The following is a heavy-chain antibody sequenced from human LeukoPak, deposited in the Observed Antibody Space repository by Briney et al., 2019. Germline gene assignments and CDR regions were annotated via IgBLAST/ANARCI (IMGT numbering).Heavy chain of an antibody. D-gene: IGHD2-21*02. CDR2: ISAYTGDT. Sequence: ASVKVSCKASGYTFTGYYMHWVRQAPGQGLEWMGWISAYTGDTHYVQKFHDRVTMTIDTSTNTAYMQLTTLTSDDTAVYYCARGLGLRLRPSRFDPWGQGTLVTVSS. CDR1: GYTFTGYY. V-gene: IGHV1-18*04. CDR3: ARGLGLRLRPSRFDP. J-gene: IGHJ5*02.